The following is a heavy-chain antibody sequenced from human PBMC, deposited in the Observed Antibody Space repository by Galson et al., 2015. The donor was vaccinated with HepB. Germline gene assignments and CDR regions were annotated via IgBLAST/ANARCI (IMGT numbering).Heavy chain of an antibody. CDR3: AREVVVVTAPYDSKTRSYAFDI. J-gene: IGHJ3*02. V-gene: IGHV1-69*04. Sequence: SVKASCKASGGTFSSYAISWVRQAPGQGLEWMGRIIPILGIANYAQKFQGRVTITADKSTSTAYMELSSLRSEDTAVYYCAREVVVVTAPYDSKTRSYAFDIWGQGTMVTVSS. D-gene: IGHD2-21*02. CDR2: IIPILGIA. CDR1: GGTFSSYA.